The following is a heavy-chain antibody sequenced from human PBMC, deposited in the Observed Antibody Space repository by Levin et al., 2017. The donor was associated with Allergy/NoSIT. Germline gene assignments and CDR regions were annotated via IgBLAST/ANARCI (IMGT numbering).Heavy chain of an antibody. D-gene: IGHD2-15*01. J-gene: IGHJ5*01. CDR1: GFTISSNY. CDR2: IYTGGTT. Sequence: PGGSLRLSCAASGFTISSNYMTWVRQAPGKGLEWVSVIYTGGTTYHADSVKGRFTISRDSSKNTVYLQMNSLRAEDTAVYYCTRCSGGSCYSGGFDSWGRGTLVTVSS. CDR3: TRCSGGSCYSGGFDS. V-gene: IGHV3-53*01.